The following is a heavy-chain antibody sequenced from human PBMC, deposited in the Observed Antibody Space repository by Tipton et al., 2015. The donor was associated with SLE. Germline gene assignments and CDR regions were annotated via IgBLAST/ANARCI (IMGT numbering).Heavy chain of an antibody. CDR2: IIPIFGTA. CDR1: GGTFSSYA. V-gene: IGHV1-69*05. CDR3: ARGLNTVTWLFHIDAFDI. D-gene: IGHD4-17*01. Sequence: QSGAEVKKPGSSVKVSCKSSGGTFSSYAISWVRQAPGQGLEWMGGIIPIFGTANYAQKFQGRVTITTDESTSTAYMELSSLRSEDTAVYYCARGLNTVTWLFHIDAFDIWGQGTMVTVSS. J-gene: IGHJ3*02.